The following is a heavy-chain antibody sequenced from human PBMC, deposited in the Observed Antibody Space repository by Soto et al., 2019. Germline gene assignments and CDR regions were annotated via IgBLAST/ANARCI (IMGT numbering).Heavy chain of an antibody. D-gene: IGHD3-22*01. CDR1: GFTFNDYG. J-gene: IGHJ4*02. V-gene: IGHV3-33*01. CDR2: IWYDGSNK. Sequence: QVQLVESGGGVVQPGTSLRLSCAASGFTFNDYGMHWVRQAPGKGLEWVAVIWYDGSNKYHADSVKGRFTISRDNSKNTLYLQMTSLRAEDTAVYYCAREALYYYEDTFDYWGQGTLVTVSS. CDR3: AREALYYYEDTFDY.